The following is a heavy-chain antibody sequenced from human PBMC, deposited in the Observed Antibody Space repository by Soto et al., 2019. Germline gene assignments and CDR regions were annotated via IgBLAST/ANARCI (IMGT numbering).Heavy chain of an antibody. CDR1: GYSFTSYW. CDR2: IDPSDSYT. D-gene: IGHD2-15*01. Sequence: PGESLKISCKGSGYSFTSYWISWVRQMPGKGLEWMGRIDPSDSYTNYSPSFQGHVTISADKSITTAYLQWSSLKASDTAMYYCARLARAARRRYYGMDVWGQGITVTVSS. V-gene: IGHV5-10-1*01. CDR3: ARLARAARRRYYGMDV. J-gene: IGHJ6*02.